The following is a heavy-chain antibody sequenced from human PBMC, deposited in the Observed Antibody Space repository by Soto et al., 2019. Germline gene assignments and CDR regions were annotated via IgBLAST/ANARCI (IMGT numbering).Heavy chain of an antibody. D-gene: IGHD3-22*01. V-gene: IGHV5-51*01. Sequence: GESLKISCDGSGYSFTIDCIGLVVQMPGKGLEWMGIIYPGDSDTRYSPSFQGQVTISADKSISTAYLQWSSLKASDTAMYYCARAGDYYDSSGSDYWGQGTLVTVSS. J-gene: IGHJ4*02. CDR3: ARAGDYYDSSGSDY. CDR1: GYSFTIDC. CDR2: IYPGDSDT.